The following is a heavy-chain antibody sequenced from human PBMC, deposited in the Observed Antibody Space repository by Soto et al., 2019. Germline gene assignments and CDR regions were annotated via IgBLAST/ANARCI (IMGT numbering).Heavy chain of an antibody. J-gene: IGHJ4*02. CDR1: GFTFSSYS. Sequence: PGGSLRLSCAASGFTFSSYSMNWVRQAPGKGLEWVSYISSSSSTIYYADSVKGRFTISRDNAKNSLYLQMNSLRDEDTAVYYCARRPHVLRYFDWLAYFDYWGQGTLVTV. CDR3: ARRPHVLRYFDWLAYFDY. CDR2: ISSSSSTI. D-gene: IGHD3-9*01. V-gene: IGHV3-48*02.